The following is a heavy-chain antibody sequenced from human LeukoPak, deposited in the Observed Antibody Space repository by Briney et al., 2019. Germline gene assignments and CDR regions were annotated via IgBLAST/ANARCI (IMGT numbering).Heavy chain of an antibody. CDR2: ISGSDGST. J-gene: IGHJ2*01. CDR3: AKSWFSQQRLSWYFAL. D-gene: IGHD1-1*01. Sequence: GGSLRLSCAASGFTFSSYAMSWVRQAPGKGLEWVSTISGSDGSTYYADSVKGRFTISRDNSKNTLYLQMNSLRAEDTAVYYCAKSWFSQQRLSWYFALWGRGTLVTVSS. V-gene: IGHV3-23*01. CDR1: GFTFSSYA.